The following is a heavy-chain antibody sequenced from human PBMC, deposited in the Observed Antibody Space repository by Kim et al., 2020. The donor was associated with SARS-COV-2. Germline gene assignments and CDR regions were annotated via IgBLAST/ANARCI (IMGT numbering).Heavy chain of an antibody. J-gene: IGHJ4*02. D-gene: IGHD2-15*01. CDR2: IYYSGST. V-gene: IGHV4-59*08. CDR1: GGSISSYY. Sequence: SETLSLTCTVSGGSISSYYWSWIRQPPGKGLEWIGYIYYSGSTNYNPSLKSRVTISVDTSKNQFSLKLSSVTAADTAVYYCARLVVVAATEYYFDYWGQGTLVTVSS. CDR3: ARLVVVAATEYYFDY.